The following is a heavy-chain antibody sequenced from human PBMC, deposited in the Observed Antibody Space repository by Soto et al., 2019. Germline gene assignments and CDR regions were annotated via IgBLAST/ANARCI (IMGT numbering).Heavy chain of an antibody. D-gene: IGHD6-6*01. CDR1: GFTFSDYY. V-gene: IGHV3-11*01. CDR2: IRSSHCTT. CDR3: ARALTPGEQHVRKLDRPLVY. J-gene: IGHJ4*02. Sequence: PGGSLRLSCTASGFTFSDYYMSWIRQAPGKGLERFSFIRSSHCTTYYAVSVKGRFPISRAHPKNSLYLQMNGLRAEDTAVYYCARALTPGEQHVRKLDRPLVYWGQGTLVTVSS.